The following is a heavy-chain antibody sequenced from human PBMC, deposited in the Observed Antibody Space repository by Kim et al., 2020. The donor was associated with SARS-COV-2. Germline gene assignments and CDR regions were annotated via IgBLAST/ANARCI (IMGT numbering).Heavy chain of an antibody. Sequence: YSTDSVKCRFTIYRDNSKNTLSLQMNSLRPEDTAVYYCSSWNFVVAGVDYWGQGTLVTVSS. CDR3: SSWNFVVAGVDY. V-gene: IGHV3-30*03. D-gene: IGHD6-19*01. J-gene: IGHJ4*02.